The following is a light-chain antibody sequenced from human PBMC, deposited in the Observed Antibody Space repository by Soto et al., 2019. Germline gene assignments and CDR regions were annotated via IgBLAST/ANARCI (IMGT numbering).Light chain of an antibody. V-gene: IGLV2-14*01. CDR1: SSDVGGYNY. J-gene: IGLJ2*01. Sequence: QSVLTQPASVSGCPGQSITISCTGTSSDVGGYNYVSWYQQHPGKAPKLMIYDVSNRPSGVSNRFSGSKSGNTASLTISGLQAEDEADYYCSSYTSSSTLVVFGGGTQLTVL. CDR3: SSYTSSSTLVV. CDR2: DVS.